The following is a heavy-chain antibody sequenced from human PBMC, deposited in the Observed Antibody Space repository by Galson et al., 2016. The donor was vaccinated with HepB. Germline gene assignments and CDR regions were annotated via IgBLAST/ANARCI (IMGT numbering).Heavy chain of an antibody. J-gene: IGHJ4*02. CDR2: ISQDGLSR. CDR1: GFTFTTSS. Sequence: SLRLSCAVSGFTFTTSSMSWVRQAPGKGLEWVSGISQDGLSRYYADSVKGRFTISRDNSKNTLSLQMDSLRAEDTAVYYCATGRGLGNPFDYWGQGTLVTVSS. D-gene: IGHD3-10*01. V-gene: IGHV3-23*01. CDR3: ATGRGLGNPFDY.